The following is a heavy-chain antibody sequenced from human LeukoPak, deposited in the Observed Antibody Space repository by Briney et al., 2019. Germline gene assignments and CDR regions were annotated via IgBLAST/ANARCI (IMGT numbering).Heavy chain of an antibody. CDR1: GFTFSSYA. D-gene: IGHD1-26*01. J-gene: IGHJ6*03. Sequence: GGSLRLSCAASGFTFSSYAMSWVRQAPGKGLEWVSAISGSGGSTYCADSVKGRFTISRDNSKNTLYLQMNSLRAEDTAVYYCAKDQSWGSYFSEYYYYYMDVWGKGTTVTVSS. CDR2: ISGSGGST. V-gene: IGHV3-23*01. CDR3: AKDQSWGSYFSEYYYYYMDV.